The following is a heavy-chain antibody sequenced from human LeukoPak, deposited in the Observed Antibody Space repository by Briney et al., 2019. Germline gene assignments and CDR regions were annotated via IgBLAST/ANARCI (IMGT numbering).Heavy chain of an antibody. D-gene: IGHD5-18*01. CDR2: ISYDGSNK. V-gene: IGHV3-30*03. CDR1: GFTFSSYG. CDR3: AREYSYGFLAHYAFAI. Sequence: GGSLRLSCAASGFTFSSYGMHCVRQAPGRGLEWVAVISYDGSNKYYADSVKGRFTISRDNSKNTLYLQMNSLRAEDTAVYYCAREYSYGFLAHYAFAIWGQGTMVTVSS. J-gene: IGHJ3*02.